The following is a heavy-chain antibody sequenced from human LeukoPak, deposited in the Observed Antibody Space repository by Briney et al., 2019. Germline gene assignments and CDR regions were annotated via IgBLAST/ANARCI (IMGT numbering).Heavy chain of an antibody. CDR2: INHSGST. D-gene: IGHD3-22*01. CDR1: GGSFSGYY. CDR3: ARTSIYYDSSGYRS. J-gene: IGHJ5*02. V-gene: IGHV4-34*01. Sequence: SETLSLTCAVYGGSFSGYYWSWLRQPPGKGLEWIGEINHSGSTNYNPSLKSRVTISVDTSKNQFSLKLSSVPAADTAVYYCARTSIYYDSSGYRSWGQGTLVTVSS.